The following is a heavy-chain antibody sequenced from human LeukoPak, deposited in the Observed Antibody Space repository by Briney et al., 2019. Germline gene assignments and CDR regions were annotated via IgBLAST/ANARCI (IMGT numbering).Heavy chain of an antibody. CDR2: IKQDGSDK. CDR1: GLAFSNCW. V-gene: IGHV3-7*01. Sequence: GGSLRLSCAASGLAFSNCWMSWVRQAPGKGPEWVANIKQDGSDKYYVDSVKGRFTISRDNSKNTLYLQMNSLRAEDTAVYYCARQRYYYYYGMDVWGQGTTVTVSS. J-gene: IGHJ6*02. CDR3: ARQRYYYYYGMDV.